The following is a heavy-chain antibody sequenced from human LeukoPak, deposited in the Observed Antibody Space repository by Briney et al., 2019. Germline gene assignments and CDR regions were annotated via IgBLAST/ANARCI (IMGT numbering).Heavy chain of an antibody. CDR3: ARDTSDYYYYYMDV. CDR2: INSDGSST. V-gene: IGHV3-74*01. J-gene: IGHJ6*03. Sequence: GGALRLSCAASGFTFSRYWMHWVRQAPGKGLVWVSRINSDGSSTSYADSVKGRFTISRDNAKNTLYLQMNSLRAEDTAVYYCARDTSDYYYYYMDVWGKGTTVTISS. CDR1: GFTFSRYW.